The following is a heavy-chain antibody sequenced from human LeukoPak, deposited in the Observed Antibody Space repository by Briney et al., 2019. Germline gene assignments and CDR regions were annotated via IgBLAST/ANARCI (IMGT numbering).Heavy chain of an antibody. D-gene: IGHD1-1*01. V-gene: IGHV1-46*01. CDR3: AREAGTCPAVD. Sequence: ASVKVSCKASGYTYTSYYMHWVRQAPGQGLEWMGIINPSGGSTSHAQKFQGRVTMTRDTSTSTLYRELSSLRPEDTAVYYGAREAGTCPAVDWGQGTLVTVSS. CDR1: GYTYTSYY. CDR2: INPSGGST. J-gene: IGHJ4*02.